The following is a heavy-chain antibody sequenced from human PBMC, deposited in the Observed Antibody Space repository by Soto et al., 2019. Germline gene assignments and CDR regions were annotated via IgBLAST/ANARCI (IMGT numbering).Heavy chain of an antibody. CDR3: ARVPQRLPPLTVWYFDL. J-gene: IGHJ2*01. CDR1: GYTFTSYG. D-gene: IGHD6-25*01. Sequence: ASVKVSCKASGYTFTSYGISWVRQAPGQGLEWMGWISAYNGNTNYAQKLQGRVTMTTDTSTSTAYMELRSLRSDDTAVYYCARVPQRLPPLTVWYFDLWGRGTLVTVSS. V-gene: IGHV1-18*01. CDR2: ISAYNGNT.